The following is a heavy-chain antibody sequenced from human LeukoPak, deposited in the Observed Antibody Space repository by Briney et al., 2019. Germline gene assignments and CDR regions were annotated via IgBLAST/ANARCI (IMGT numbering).Heavy chain of an antibody. CDR1: GFTFGDYA. D-gene: IGHD3-10*01. CDR2: IYSGGST. CDR3: ARDSAHLWFGEYAFDI. V-gene: IGHV3-66*01. Sequence: GGSLRLSCTASGFTFGDYAMSWVRQAPGKGLEWVSVIYSGGSTYYADSVKGRFTISRDNSKNTLYLQMNSLRAEDTAVYYCARDSAHLWFGEYAFDIWGQGTMVTVSS. J-gene: IGHJ3*02.